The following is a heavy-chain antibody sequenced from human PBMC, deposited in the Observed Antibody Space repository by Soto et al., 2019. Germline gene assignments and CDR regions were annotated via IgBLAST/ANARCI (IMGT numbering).Heavy chain of an antibody. J-gene: IGHJ4*02. CDR3: AKSTTRENFYGSGTYSPPGPFDY. CDR1: DITFSIFG. D-gene: IGHD3-10*01. Sequence: GGSLRLSCEVFDITFSIFGFHWVRQAPGKGLEWVALISYDAGSKTFYADSVKGRFIISRDNSKNTLYLQMNSLRAEDTALYYCAKSTTRENFYGSGTYSPPGPFDYWGQGTLVTVSS. CDR2: ISYDAGSKT. V-gene: IGHV3-30*18.